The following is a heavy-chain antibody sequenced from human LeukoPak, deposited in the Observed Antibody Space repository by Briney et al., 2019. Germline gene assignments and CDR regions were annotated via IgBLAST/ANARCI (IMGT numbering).Heavy chain of an antibody. D-gene: IGHD5-18*01. CDR1: GGSFSGYY. Sequence: PSETLSLTCAVYGGSFSGYYWSWIRQPPGKGLEWIGEINHSGSTNYNPSLKSRVTLSVDTSKNQFSMKLSSVTAADTAVYYCARLLRGGRDTAMVTMIVVRAKPGAFDSWGQGTMVTVSS. J-gene: IGHJ3*02. CDR2: INHSGST. V-gene: IGHV4-34*01. CDR3: ARLLRGGRDTAMVTMIVVRAKPGAFDS.